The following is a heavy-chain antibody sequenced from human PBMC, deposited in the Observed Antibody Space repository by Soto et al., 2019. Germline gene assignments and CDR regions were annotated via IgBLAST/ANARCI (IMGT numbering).Heavy chain of an antibody. CDR2: ISAYNGNT. CDR3: ARSGTDFLPRVRYFEWLQPAEFDY. D-gene: IGHD3-9*01. Sequence: QVQLVQSGAEVKKPGASVKVSCKASGYTFTSYGISWVRQAPGQGLEWMGWISAYNGNTNYAQKLQGRVTMTTDTCKSTAYRGLRSLRSDDPAVYYGARSGTDFLPRVRYFEWLQPAEFDYWGQGTLVTVSS. J-gene: IGHJ4*02. V-gene: IGHV1-18*01. CDR1: GYTFTSYG.